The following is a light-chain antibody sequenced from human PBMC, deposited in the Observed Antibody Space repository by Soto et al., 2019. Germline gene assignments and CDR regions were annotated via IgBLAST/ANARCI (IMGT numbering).Light chain of an antibody. CDR2: LNT. J-gene: IGLJ1*01. V-gene: IGLV1-44*01. CDR1: SSNIGRNP. CDR3: AAWDDNVYV. Sequence: QSVLTQPPSASGTPGQRVIISCSGGSSNIGRNPVNWYQKFPGTAPKLLISLNTQRPSGVPDRFSGSKSGTSASLAISGLRPEDEADYHCAAWDDNVYVSGTRTKVTVL.